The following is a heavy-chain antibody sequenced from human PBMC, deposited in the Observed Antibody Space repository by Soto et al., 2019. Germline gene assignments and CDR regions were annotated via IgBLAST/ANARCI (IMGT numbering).Heavy chain of an antibody. D-gene: IGHD6-6*01. CDR2: IWYDGSNK. Sequence: GGSLRLSCAASGFTFSSYGMHWVRQAPGEGLEWVAVIWYDGSNKYYADSVKGRFTISRDNSKNTLYLQMNSLRAEDTAVYYCARDRGPPQLDYWGQGTLVTVSS. CDR1: GFTFSSYG. CDR3: ARDRGPPQLDY. J-gene: IGHJ4*02. V-gene: IGHV3-33*01.